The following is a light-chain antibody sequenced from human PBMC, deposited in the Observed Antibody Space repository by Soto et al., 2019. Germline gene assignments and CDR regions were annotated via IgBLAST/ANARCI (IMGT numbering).Light chain of an antibody. Sequence: QSALTQPASVSGSPGQSITISCTGTSSDVGGYNYVSWYQQHPGKAPKLMIYDVSNRPSGVSNRLSGSTSGNTASLTISGLQADEEADYYCSSARRSSTHGVFGGGTKLTVL. V-gene: IGLV2-14*01. CDR2: DVS. CDR1: SSDVGGYNY. J-gene: IGLJ2*01. CDR3: SSARRSSTHGV.